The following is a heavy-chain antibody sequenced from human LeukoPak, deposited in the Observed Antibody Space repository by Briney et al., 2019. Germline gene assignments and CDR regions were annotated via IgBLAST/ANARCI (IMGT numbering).Heavy chain of an antibody. Sequence: GGSLRLSCAASGFTFSNYWMSWVRQAPGKGLEWVAVISYDGSNKYYADSVKGRFTISRDNSKNTLYLQMNSLRAEDTAVYYCARSKEGAFDIWGQGTMVTVSS. J-gene: IGHJ3*02. CDR2: ISYDGSNK. V-gene: IGHV3-30*03. CDR1: GFTFSNYW. CDR3: ARSKEGAFDI.